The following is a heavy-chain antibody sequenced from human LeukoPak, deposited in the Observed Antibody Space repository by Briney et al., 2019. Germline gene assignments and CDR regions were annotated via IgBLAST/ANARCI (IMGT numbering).Heavy chain of an antibody. CDR3: ARDSSSGVYYYYGMDV. V-gene: IGHV4-30-4*01. Sequence: SETLSLTCTVSGGSISSGDYYWSWIRQPPGTGLEWIGYIYYSGSTYYNPSLKSLVTISVDTSKNQFSLKLSSVTAADTAVYYCARDSSSGVYYYYGMDVWGQGTTVTVSS. J-gene: IGHJ6*02. D-gene: IGHD6-19*01. CDR2: IYYSGST. CDR1: GGSISSGDYY.